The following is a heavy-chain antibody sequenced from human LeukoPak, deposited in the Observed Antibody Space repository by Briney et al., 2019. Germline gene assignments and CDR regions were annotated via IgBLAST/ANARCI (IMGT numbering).Heavy chain of an antibody. D-gene: IGHD6-19*01. Sequence: GRSLRLSCAASGFSFSTYTMNWVRQAPGKGLEWVGVISYDGGNKYYADSVKGRFTISRDNSKNSLYLQMNSLRAEDTAVYYCAKSVAGNLNWFDPWGQGTLVTVSS. CDR3: AKSVAGNLNWFDP. CDR2: ISYDGGNK. CDR1: GFSFSTYT. J-gene: IGHJ5*02. V-gene: IGHV3-30*18.